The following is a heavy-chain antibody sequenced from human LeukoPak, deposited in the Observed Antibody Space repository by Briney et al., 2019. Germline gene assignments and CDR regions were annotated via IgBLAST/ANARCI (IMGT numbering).Heavy chain of an antibody. CDR2: ISAITGST. V-gene: IGHV1-18*01. J-gene: IGHJ4*02. Sequence: ASVKVSCKASGGTFSSYAISWVRQAPGEGLEWMGWISAITGSTNYAQKLQGRVILTTDTSTRTAYMDLRSLRSDDTAVYYCARGLGSYPEIPLDYWGQGTLVTVSS. CDR1: GGTFSSYA. CDR3: ARGLGSYPEIPLDY. D-gene: IGHD3-16*02.